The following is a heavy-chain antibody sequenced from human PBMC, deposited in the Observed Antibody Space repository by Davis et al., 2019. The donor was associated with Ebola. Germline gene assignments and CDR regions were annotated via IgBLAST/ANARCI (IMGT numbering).Heavy chain of an antibody. CDR2: IYSGGST. D-gene: IGHD1-1*01. J-gene: IGHJ4*01. V-gene: IGHV3-53*01. Sequence: GESLKISCATSGFTVSSDYMCWVRKAPRKVLEWVSVIYSGGSTYYADSVKGRFTISRDNSKNTLYLQMNSLRAEDTAVYYCARDQMNALDYWGQGNLVTVSS. CDR1: GFTVSSDY. CDR3: ARDQMNALDY.